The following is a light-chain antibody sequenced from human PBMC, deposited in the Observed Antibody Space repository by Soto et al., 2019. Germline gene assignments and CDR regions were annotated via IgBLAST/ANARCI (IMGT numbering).Light chain of an antibody. CDR1: QSVTSNY. CDR3: QLYGSSNLYT. CDR2: GSY. J-gene: IGKJ5*01. V-gene: IGKV3-20*01. Sequence: EIVLTQSPGTLSLSPGERATLSCRASQSVTSNYLAWYQQKPGQAPRLLIFGSYRRATGIPDRFSGSGSGTAFTLTINRLEPEDFVVYYCQLYGSSNLYTFGQGTRLEIK.